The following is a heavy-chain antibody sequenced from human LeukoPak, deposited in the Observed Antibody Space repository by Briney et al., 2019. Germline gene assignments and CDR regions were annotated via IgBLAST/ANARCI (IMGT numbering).Heavy chain of an antibody. J-gene: IGHJ3*02. CDR3: ARGPRYCSSTSCLGDAFDI. CDR1: GYTFTSYD. CDR2: MNPNSGNT. V-gene: IGHV1-8*01. Sequence: ASVNVSCKASGYTFTSYDINWVRQATGQGLAWMGWMNPNSGNTGYAQKFQGRVTMTRNTSISTAYMELSSLRSEDTAVYYCARGPRYCSSTSCLGDAFDIWGQGTMVTVSS. D-gene: IGHD2-2*01.